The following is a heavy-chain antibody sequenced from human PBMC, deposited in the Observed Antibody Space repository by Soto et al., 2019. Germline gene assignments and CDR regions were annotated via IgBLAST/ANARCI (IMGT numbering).Heavy chain of an antibody. CDR2: ISAYNGNT. J-gene: IGHJ6*02. V-gene: IGHV1-18*01. Sequence: QVQLVQSGAEVKKPGASVKVSCKASGYTFTSYGISWVRQAPGQGLEWMGWISAYNGNTNYAQKLQGRVTMTTDTSTRTAYMELRSLRSDDTAVYYCARSQHVRGWTAMVTHYYYYGMDVWGQGTTVTVSS. CDR1: GYTFTSYG. CDR3: ARSQHVRGWTAMVTHYYYYGMDV. D-gene: IGHD5-18*01.